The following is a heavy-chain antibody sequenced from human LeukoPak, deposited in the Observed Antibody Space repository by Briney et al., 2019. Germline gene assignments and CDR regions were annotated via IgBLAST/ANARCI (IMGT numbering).Heavy chain of an antibody. V-gene: IGHV4-61*02. CDR3: ARDTGTMIDY. D-gene: IGHD1-7*01. J-gene: IGHJ4*02. CDR2: IYTSGST. Sequence: SQTLSLTCTVSGGSISSGSYYWSWIRQSAGKELEWIGRIYTSGSTNYNPSLKSRVTISVDTSKNRFSLKLSSVTAADTAVYYCARDTGTMIDYWGQGTLVTVSS. CDR1: GGSISSGSYY.